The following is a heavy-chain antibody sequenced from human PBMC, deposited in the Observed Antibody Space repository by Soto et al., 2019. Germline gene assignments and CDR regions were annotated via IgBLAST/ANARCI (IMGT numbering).Heavy chain of an antibody. CDR2: IIPIFGTR. Sequence: QVQLLQSGAEVKKPGSSVKVSCKVSGGTHSSYAITWVRQAPGQGLEWIGGIIPIFGTRDYAQKFQGRVTITADTSANTVYLELSSLRSEDTAVYYCASTKYDSSAYYYWYLGLWGRGTLVTVSS. J-gene: IGHJ2*01. CDR1: GGTHSSYA. V-gene: IGHV1-69*06. CDR3: ASTKYDSSAYYYWYLGL. D-gene: IGHD3-22*01.